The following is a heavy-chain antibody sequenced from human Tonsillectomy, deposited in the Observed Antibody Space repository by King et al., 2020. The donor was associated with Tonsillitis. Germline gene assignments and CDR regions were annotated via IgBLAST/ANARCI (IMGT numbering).Heavy chain of an antibody. J-gene: IGHJ1*01. CDR2: IYSEGTT. V-gene: IGHV3-53*01. CDR1: GFPVSSNY. CDR3: ARGTRPGYFQH. Sequence: VQLVESGGGLIQPGGSLRLSCAASGFPVSSNYMSWVRQAPGKGLEWVSFIYSEGTTYYAHSVRGRFTISRANSKNTLYLQMNSLRAEDTAGYYCARGTRPGYFQHWGQGTLVTVSS.